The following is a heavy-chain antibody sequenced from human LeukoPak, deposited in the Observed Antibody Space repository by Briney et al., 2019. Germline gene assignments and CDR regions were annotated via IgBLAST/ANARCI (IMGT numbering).Heavy chain of an antibody. CDR3: ARDDKGYYDGRWTAFDI. CDR2: VFSSGAT. CDR1: GASISDTA. J-gene: IGHJ3*02. Sequence: PSETLSLTCTVSGASISDTAWSWVRQPAGRGLEWIGRVFSSGATLYNSSFNGRVSMSVDASKKQVSLKVTPVTVADTAVYYCARDDKGYYDGRWTAFDIWGQGTVVTVSS. D-gene: IGHD4-23*01. V-gene: IGHV4-4*07.